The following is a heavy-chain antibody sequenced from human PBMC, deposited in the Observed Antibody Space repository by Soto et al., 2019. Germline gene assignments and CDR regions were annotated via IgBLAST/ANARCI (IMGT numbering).Heavy chain of an antibody. Sequence: PSETLSLTCTVSGGSISSGGYYWSWIRQHPGKGLEWTGYIYYSGSTYYNPSLKSRVTISVDTSKNQFSLKLSSVTAADTAVYYCAREDTAMVTFDYWGQGTLVTVSS. CDR3: AREDTAMVTFDY. V-gene: IGHV4-31*03. CDR2: IYYSGST. D-gene: IGHD5-18*01. CDR1: GGSISSGGYY. J-gene: IGHJ4*02.